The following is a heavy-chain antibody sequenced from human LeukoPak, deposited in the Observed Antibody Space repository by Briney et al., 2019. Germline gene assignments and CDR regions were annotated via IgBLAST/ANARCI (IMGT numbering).Heavy chain of an antibody. CDR3: ARDLGGYGDYGTNFDY. CDR2: ISSSGSTI. Sequence: GSLILSCAASGFTFSSYEMNWVRQAPGKGLEWVSYISSSGSTIYYADSVKGRFTISRDNAKNSLYLQMNSLRAEDTAVYYCARDLGGYGDYGTNFDYWGQGTLVTVSS. CDR1: GFTFSSYE. V-gene: IGHV3-48*03. J-gene: IGHJ4*02. D-gene: IGHD4-17*01.